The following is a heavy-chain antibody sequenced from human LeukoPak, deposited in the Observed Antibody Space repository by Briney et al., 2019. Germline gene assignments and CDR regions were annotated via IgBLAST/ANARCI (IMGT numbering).Heavy chain of an antibody. D-gene: IGHD5-12*01. CDR3: AREGAGYSGSELFDY. J-gene: IGHJ4*02. CDR1: GYTFTGYY. CDR2: INPNRGGT. Sequence: ASVKVSCKASGYTFTGYYMHWVRQAPGQGLEWMGWINPNRGGTNYAQKFQGRVTMTRDTSISTAYMELSRLRSDDTAVYYCAREGAGYSGSELFDYWGQGTLVTVSS. V-gene: IGHV1-2*02.